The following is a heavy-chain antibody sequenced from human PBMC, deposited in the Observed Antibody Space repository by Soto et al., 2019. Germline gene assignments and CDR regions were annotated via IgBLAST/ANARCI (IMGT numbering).Heavy chain of an antibody. D-gene: IGHD3-10*01. CDR3: ARDERDTMVRGVINGIYYYGMDV. J-gene: IGHJ6*02. V-gene: IGHV1-69*12. Sequence: QVQLVQSGAEVKKPGSSVKVSCKASGGTFSSYAISWVRQAPGQGLEWMGGIIPIFGTANYAQKFQGRVTITADESTSTADMELSSLRSEDTAVYYCARDERDTMVRGVINGIYYYGMDVWGQGTTVTVSS. CDR2: IIPIFGTA. CDR1: GGTFSSYA.